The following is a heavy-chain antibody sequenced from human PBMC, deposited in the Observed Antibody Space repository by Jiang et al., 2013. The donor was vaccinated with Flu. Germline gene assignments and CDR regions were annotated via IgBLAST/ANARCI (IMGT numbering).Heavy chain of an antibody. V-gene: IGHV1-8*01. J-gene: IGHJ5*02. CDR3: ARDLTVNYDFWSGYYKGGWFDP. CDR1: GYTFTSYD. D-gene: IGHD3-3*01. CDR2: MNPNSGNT. Sequence: SGAEVKKPGASVKVSCKASGYTFTSYDINWVRQATGQGLEWMGWMNPNSGNTGYAQKFQGRVTMTRNTSISTAYMELSSLRSEDTAVYYCARDLTVNYDFWSGYYKGGWFDPWGQGTLVTVSS.